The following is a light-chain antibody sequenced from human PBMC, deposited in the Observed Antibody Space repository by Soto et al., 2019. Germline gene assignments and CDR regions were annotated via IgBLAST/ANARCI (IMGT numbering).Light chain of an antibody. CDR2: DAS. V-gene: IGKV3-11*01. Sequence: EVVLTQSPATLSLSPGERATLSCRASQSVGTYLAWYQQRPGQAPRLLIYDASSWATGIPARFSGSGSGTDFTLTINSLEPEEFAVYYCQQRASWPLTFGGGTKVEIK. J-gene: IGKJ4*01. CDR1: QSVGTY. CDR3: QQRASWPLT.